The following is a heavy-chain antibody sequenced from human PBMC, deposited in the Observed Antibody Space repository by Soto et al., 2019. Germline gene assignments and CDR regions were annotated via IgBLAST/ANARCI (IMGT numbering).Heavy chain of an antibody. CDR2: VIPNFETT. CDR1: GGTFNSYD. J-gene: IGHJ6*02. Sequence: QVQLVQSGAEVKKPGASVKVSCKTSGGTFNSYDISWVRQAPGQGLEWMGGVIPNFETTYYAQKFQGRLTMAGNESTATAYMELSSLRSEDTAVYYCARDQSLDGHTGVVSDCCGRDAGGHCTAVPVTS. CDR3: ARDQSLDGHTGVVSDCCGRDA. D-gene: IGHD3-16*02. V-gene: IGHV1-69*01.